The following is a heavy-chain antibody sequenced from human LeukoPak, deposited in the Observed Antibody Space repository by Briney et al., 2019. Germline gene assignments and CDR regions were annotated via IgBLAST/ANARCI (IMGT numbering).Heavy chain of an antibody. CDR3: ARGSHLYVWGSYRRDYYFDY. V-gene: IGHV3-33*01. CDR2: IWYDGSNK. CDR1: GFTFSSYG. J-gene: IGHJ4*02. Sequence: GRSLRLSCAASGFTFSSYGMHWVRQAPGKGLEWVAVIWYDGSNKYYADSVKGRFTISRDNSKNTLYLQMNSLRAEDTAVYYCARGSHLYVWGSYRRDYYFDYWGQGTLVTVSS. D-gene: IGHD3-16*02.